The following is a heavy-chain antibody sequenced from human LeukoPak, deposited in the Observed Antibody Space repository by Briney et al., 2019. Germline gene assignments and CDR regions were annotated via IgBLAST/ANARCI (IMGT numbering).Heavy chain of an antibody. V-gene: IGHV1-2*02. J-gene: IGHJ5*02. CDR2: INPNSGGT. D-gene: IGHD3-22*01. CDR1: GYTFTGYY. CDR3: ARDYYDSSGPPRFDP. Sequence: ASVKVSCKASGYTFTGYYMHWVRQAPGQGLEWMGWINPNSGGTNYAQKFQGRVTMTRDTSIGTAYMELSRLRSDDTAVYYCARDYYDSSGPPRFDPWGQGTLVTVSS.